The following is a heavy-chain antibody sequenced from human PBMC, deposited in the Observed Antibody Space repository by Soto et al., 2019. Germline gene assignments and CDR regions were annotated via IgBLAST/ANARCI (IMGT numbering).Heavy chain of an antibody. V-gene: IGHV1-3*01. J-gene: IGHJ4*02. CDR3: GTDYGSNWRL. CDR2: INAANCNT. D-gene: IGHD3-10*01. Sequence: QAHLVQSGAEVKMPGDSVQVSCKASGFVSTNYNFHWVRQAPGQSLEWMGRINAANCNTQYSQNFQGRVTFTSDASASTAFMELTNLRCEDKAKYYCGTDYGSNWRLWGQGTLVSVSS. CDR1: GFVSTNYN.